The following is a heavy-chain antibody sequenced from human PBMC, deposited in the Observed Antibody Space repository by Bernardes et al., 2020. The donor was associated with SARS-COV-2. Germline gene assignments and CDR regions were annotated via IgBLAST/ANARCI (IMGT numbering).Heavy chain of an antibody. CDR3: ARAGYCYDGRCHSLDAFDI. CDR2: IYPSGST. D-gene: IGHD2-15*01. CDR1: GDLISSGGYY. Sequence: SETLSLTCTVSGDLISSGGYYWAWIRQPAGKGLEWIGRIYPSGSTNYSPSLKSRLSMSMDRSNNQFSLNLNSVTAADTAVYFCARAGYCYDGRCHSLDAFDIWGQGTLVTVSS. J-gene: IGHJ3*02. V-gene: IGHV4-61*02.